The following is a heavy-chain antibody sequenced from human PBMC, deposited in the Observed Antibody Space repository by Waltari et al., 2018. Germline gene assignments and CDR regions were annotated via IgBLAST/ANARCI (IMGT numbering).Heavy chain of an antibody. V-gene: IGHV1-69*14. CDR2: IIPTVGTT. CDR1: GGSFASYG. D-gene: IGHD3-22*01. Sequence: QVQLVQSGAEVKKAGSSVTVSCRASGGSFASYGITWSRQAPGKGLEWMGGIIPTVGTTNYAQKFQGRVTINADKSTSTAYMHLTSLRSEDAAVYYCAGGYYESSGFSFYYFYHMDVWGKGTTVTVSS. CDR3: AGGYYESSGFSFYYFYHMDV. J-gene: IGHJ6*03.